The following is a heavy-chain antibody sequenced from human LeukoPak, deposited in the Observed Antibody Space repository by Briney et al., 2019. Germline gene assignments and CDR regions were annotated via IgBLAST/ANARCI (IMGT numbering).Heavy chain of an antibody. D-gene: IGHD3-9*01. CDR3: AREGGYDILTGYYGFDP. J-gene: IGHJ5*02. V-gene: IGHV4-61*01. Sequence: SETLSLTCTVSGGSISSSSYYWSWIRQPPGKGLEWIGYIYYSGSTNYNPSLKSRVTISVDTSKNQFSLKLSSVTAADTAVYYCAREGGYDILTGYYGFDPWGQGTLVTVSS. CDR1: GGSISSSSYY. CDR2: IYYSGST.